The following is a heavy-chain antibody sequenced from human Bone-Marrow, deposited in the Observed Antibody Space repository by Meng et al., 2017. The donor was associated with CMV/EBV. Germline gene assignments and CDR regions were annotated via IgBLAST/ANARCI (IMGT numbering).Heavy chain of an antibody. V-gene: IGHV3-15*01. J-gene: IGHJ4*02. CDR1: GFTFSNAW. D-gene: IGHD2-2*01. Sequence: GESLKISCAASGFTFSNAWMSWVRQAPGKGLEWVGRIKSKTDGGTTDYAAPVKGRFTISRDDSKNTLYLQMNSLKTEDTAVYYCTTAPFFLYCSSTSCYPFDYWGQGTLVPVSS. CDR2: IKSKTDGGTT. CDR3: TTAPFFLYCSSTSCYPFDY.